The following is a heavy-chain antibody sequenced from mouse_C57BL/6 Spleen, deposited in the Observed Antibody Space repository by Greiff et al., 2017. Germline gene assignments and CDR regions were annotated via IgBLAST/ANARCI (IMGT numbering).Heavy chain of an antibody. J-gene: IGHJ2*01. D-gene: IGHD1-1*01. CDR2: IHPNSGST. CDR3: ARDYYGSSGEDY. CDR1: GYTFTSYW. V-gene: IGHV1-64*01. Sequence: QVQLQQPGAELVKPGASVKLSCKASGYTFTSYWMHWVKQRPGQGLEWIGMIHPNSGSTNYNEKFKSKATLTVDKSSSTAYRQLSSLTSEDAAVYYCARDYYGSSGEDYWGQGTTLTVSS.